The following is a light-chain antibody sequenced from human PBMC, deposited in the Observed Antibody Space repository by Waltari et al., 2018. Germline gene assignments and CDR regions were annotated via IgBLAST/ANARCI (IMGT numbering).Light chain of an antibody. Sequence: QPALTQPASVSGSPGQSITLTCTGTSRDVRSYHYVSWYQQYPGKAPKLLIYAVTQRPSGVSDRFSGSKSSNTASLTISGLQAEDEADYYCCSYAGDSLYVFGTGTTVTV. CDR1: SRDVRSYHY. V-gene: IGLV2-23*02. J-gene: IGLJ1*01. CDR3: CSYAGDSLYV. CDR2: AVT.